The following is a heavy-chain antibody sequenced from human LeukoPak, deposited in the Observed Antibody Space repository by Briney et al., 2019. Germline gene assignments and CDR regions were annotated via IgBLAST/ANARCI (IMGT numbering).Heavy chain of an antibody. J-gene: IGHJ1*01. Sequence: GGSLRLSCAASGFTFSSYAMSWVRQAPGKGLEWVSAISGSGGSTYYADSVKGRFTISRDNSKNTLYLQMNSLRAEDTAVYYCAKDAGGYSSSWYKVSLQYFQNWGQGTLVTVSS. CDR3: AKDAGGYSSSWYKVSLQYFQN. D-gene: IGHD6-13*01. V-gene: IGHV3-23*01. CDR2: ISGSGGST. CDR1: GFTFSSYA.